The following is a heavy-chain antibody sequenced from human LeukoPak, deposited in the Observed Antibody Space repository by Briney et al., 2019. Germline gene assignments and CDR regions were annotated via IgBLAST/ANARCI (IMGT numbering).Heavy chain of an antibody. CDR2: IYYSGST. Sequence: PLETLSLTCTVSGGSISSSSYYWGWIRQPPGKGLEWIGSIYYSGSTYYNPSLKSRVTISVDTSKNQFSLKLSSVTAADTAVYYCARHTTIAAADFDYWGQGTLVTVSS. D-gene: IGHD6-13*01. J-gene: IGHJ4*02. V-gene: IGHV4-39*01. CDR3: ARHTTIAAADFDY. CDR1: GGSISSSSYY.